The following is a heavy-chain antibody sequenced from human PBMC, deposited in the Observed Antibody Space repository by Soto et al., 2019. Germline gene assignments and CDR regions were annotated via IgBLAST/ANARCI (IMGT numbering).Heavy chain of an antibody. J-gene: IGHJ4*01. CDR2: LSGSGGFT. V-gene: IGHV3-23*01. D-gene: IGHD3-16*02. Sequence: QPGGSLRLSCAASGFTFNTYAMSWVRQAPGKGLEWVASLSGSGGFTEHADSVKGRFSISRDNSKNTLFLQMNGLRVDDTAVYFCARGGYRAQRDYYFDFWGHGALVTVTS. CDR1: GFTFNTYA. CDR3: ARGGYRAQRDYYFDF.